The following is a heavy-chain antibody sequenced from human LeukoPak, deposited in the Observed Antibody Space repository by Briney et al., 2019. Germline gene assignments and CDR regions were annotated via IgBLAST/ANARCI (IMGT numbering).Heavy chain of an antibody. D-gene: IGHD3-10*01. J-gene: IGHJ4*02. V-gene: IGHV4-61*01. CDR2: IYYSGST. CDR1: GGSINNNNYY. CDR3: ARERVWFGSPTVDY. Sequence: SVTLSLTCTVSGGSINNNNYYWSWIRQPPGKGLEWIGYIYYSGSTNYNPSLKSRVTISVDTSKNQFSLKLSSVTAADTAVYYCARERVWFGSPTVDYWGQGTLVTVSS.